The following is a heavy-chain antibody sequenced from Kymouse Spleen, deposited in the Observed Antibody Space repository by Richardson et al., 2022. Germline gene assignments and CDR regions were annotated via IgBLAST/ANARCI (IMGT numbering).Heavy chain of an antibody. CDR1: GFTFDDYA. D-gene: IGHD3-10*01. Sequence: EVQLVESGGGLVQPGRSLRLSCAASGFTFDDYAMHWVRQAPGKGLEWVSGISWNSGSIGYADSVKGRFTISRDNAKNSLYLQMNSLRAEDTALYYCAKDGDGSGSSFDYWGQGTLVTVSS. CDR3: AKDGDGSGSSFDY. V-gene: IGHV3-9*01. CDR2: ISWNSGSI. J-gene: IGHJ4*02.